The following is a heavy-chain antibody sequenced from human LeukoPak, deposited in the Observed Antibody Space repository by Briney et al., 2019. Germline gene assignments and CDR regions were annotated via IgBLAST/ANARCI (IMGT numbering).Heavy chain of an antibody. CDR1: GFTFSSYG. D-gene: IGHD3-22*01. CDR3: ASLGYDSSGYLAN. J-gene: IGHJ4*02. V-gene: IGHV3-33*01. Sequence: PGRSLRLSCAASGFTFSSYGMHWVRQAPGKGLEWVAVIWYDGSNKYYADSVKGRFTISRDNSKNTLYLQMNSLRAEDTAVYYCASLGYDSSGYLANWGQGTLATVSS. CDR2: IWYDGSNK.